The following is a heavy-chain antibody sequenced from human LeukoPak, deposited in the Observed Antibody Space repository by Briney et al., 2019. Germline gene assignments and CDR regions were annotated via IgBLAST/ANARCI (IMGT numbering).Heavy chain of an antibody. CDR1: GFTFSNYW. D-gene: IGHD6-13*01. V-gene: IGHV3-74*01. J-gene: IGHJ4*02. CDR2: IKTDGSRT. CDR3: ARAIGSSWGKVDY. Sequence: HPGGSLRLSCVASGFTFSNYWMHWVRQAPGKGLVWVSRIKTDGSRTNYADSVKGRFTISRDNAKNTVYLEMNSLRSEDTAVYYCARAIGSSWGKVDYWAQGTLVTVSS.